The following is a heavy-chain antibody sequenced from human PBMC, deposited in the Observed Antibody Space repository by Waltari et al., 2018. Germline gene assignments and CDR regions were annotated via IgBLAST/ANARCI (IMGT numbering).Heavy chain of an antibody. CDR1: GFTVSSNY. CDR3: SRGEQLVLGFDY. V-gene: IGHV3-53*01. Sequence: EVQLVESGGGLIQPGGSLRLSCAASGFTVSSNYMSWVRQAPGKGLEWVSVIYRGVSTYYADSVKGRFTISRDNSKNTRYLQMHSLRAEDTAVYYCSRGEQLVLGFDYWGQGTLVTVAS. D-gene: IGHD6-6*01. J-gene: IGHJ4*02. CDR2: IYRGVST.